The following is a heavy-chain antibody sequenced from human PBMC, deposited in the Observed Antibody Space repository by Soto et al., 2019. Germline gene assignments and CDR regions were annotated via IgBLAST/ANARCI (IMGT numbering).Heavy chain of an antibody. CDR3: ARLFSGSPYYYYYYGMDV. CDR2: IYPGDSDT. J-gene: IGHJ6*02. V-gene: IGHV5-51*01. D-gene: IGHD3-10*02. CDR1: GYSFTIYW. Sequence: GESLKISCKGSGYSFTIYWIGWVRQMPGKGLEWMGIIYPGDSDTRYSPSFQGQVTISADKSISTAYLQWSSLKASDTAMYYCARLFSGSPYYYYYYGMDVWGQGTTVTVSS.